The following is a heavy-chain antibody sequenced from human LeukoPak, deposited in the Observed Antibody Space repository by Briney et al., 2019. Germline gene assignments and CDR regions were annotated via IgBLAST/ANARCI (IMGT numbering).Heavy chain of an antibody. J-gene: IGHJ4*02. CDR1: GGSISSYY. CDR2: IHYSGST. CDR3: ARDFVGAFDY. D-gene: IGHD2-21*01. Sequence: SETLSLTCTVSGGSISSYYWSWIRQPPGKGLEWIGYIHYSGSTNQNPSLKSRVTISLDTSNNQFFLKLSSVTAADTAVYYCARDFVGAFDYWGQGTLVTVSS. V-gene: IGHV4-59*01.